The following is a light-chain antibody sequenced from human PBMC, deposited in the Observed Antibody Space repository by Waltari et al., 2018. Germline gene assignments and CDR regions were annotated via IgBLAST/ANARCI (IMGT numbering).Light chain of an antibody. J-gene: IGLJ3*02. Sequence: QSVLNQPPSESAIPGQRVTISCSGDNSNIGSNFVLWFQQGPQMAPKLLIHTSNQRPSGVPDRFSGSRSGTSASLAISGLQSEDEADYYCASWDDGLNGWMFGGGTKVTVL. CDR1: NSNIGSNF. V-gene: IGLV1-44*01. CDR2: TSN. CDR3: ASWDDGLNGWM.